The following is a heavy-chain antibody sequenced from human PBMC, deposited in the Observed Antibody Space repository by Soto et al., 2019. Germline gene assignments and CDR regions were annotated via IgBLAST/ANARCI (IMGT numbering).Heavy chain of an antibody. CDR2: FDPEDGET. J-gene: IGHJ3*02. V-gene: IGHV1-24*01. Sequence: ASVKVSCKVSGYTLTELSMHWVRQAPGKGLEWMGGFDPEDGETIYAQKFQGRVTMTEDTSTDTAYMELSSLRSEDTAVYYCATGLLNPDAFDIWGQGTMVTVSS. CDR1: GYTLTELS. CDR3: ATGLLNPDAFDI. D-gene: IGHD2-15*01.